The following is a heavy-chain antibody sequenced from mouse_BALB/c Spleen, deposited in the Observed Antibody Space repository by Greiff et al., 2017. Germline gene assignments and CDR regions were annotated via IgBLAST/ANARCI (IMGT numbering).Heavy chain of an antibody. V-gene: IGHV5-6-3*01. CDR3: ARVYYGYDGSYAMDY. Sequence: EVKLMESGGGLVQPGGSLKLSCAASGFTFSSYGMSWVRQTPDKRLELVATINSNGGSTYYPDSVKGRFTISRDNARNILYLQMSSLRSEDTAMYYCARVYYGYDGSYAMDYWGQGTSVTVSS. J-gene: IGHJ4*01. CDR1: GFTFSSYG. D-gene: IGHD2-2*01. CDR2: INSNGGST.